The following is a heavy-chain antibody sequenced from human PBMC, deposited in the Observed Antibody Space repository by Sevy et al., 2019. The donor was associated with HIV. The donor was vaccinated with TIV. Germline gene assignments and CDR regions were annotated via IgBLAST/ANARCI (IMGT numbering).Heavy chain of an antibody. Sequence: GGSLRLSCAASGFTLSNYWMSWVRQAPGKGLEWVANIKQDGSEKYYVDSVKGRFTISRDNAKNSLYLQMNSLRAEDTAVYDCARAPFWALDYWGQGTLVTVSS. D-gene: IGHD7-27*01. CDR2: IKQDGSEK. V-gene: IGHV3-7*01. J-gene: IGHJ4*02. CDR3: ARAPFWALDY. CDR1: GFTLSNYW.